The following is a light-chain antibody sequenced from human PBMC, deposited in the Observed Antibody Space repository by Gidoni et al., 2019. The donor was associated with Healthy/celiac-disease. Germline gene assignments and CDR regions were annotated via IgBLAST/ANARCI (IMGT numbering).Light chain of an antibody. V-gene: IGKV2-28*01. CDR1: PSLLHSNGYNY. Sequence: DLVMTQSPLSLPVTPGEPASISCRSRPSLLHSNGYNYLDWYLQKPGQSPQLLIYLGSNRASGVPDRFSGSGSGTDFTLKISRVEAEDVGVYYCMQDIQTPYTFGQGTKLEIK. J-gene: IGKJ2*01. CDR2: LGS. CDR3: MQDIQTPYT.